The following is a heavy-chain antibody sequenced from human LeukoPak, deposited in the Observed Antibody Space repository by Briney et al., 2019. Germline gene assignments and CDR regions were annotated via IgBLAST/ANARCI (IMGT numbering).Heavy chain of an antibody. CDR1: GGTFSSYA. CDR3: ARDREDIVVVPAAKGGYYYYYMDV. D-gene: IGHD2-2*01. Sequence: ASVKVSCKASGGTFSSYAISWVRQAPGQGLEWMGGIIPIFGTANYAQKIQGRVTITTDESTNTAYMELSSLRSEDTAVYYCARDREDIVVVPAAKGGYYYYYMDVWGKGTTVTVSS. V-gene: IGHV1-69*05. J-gene: IGHJ6*03. CDR2: IIPIFGTA.